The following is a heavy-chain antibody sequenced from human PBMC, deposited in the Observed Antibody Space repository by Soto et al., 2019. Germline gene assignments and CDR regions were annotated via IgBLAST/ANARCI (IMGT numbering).Heavy chain of an antibody. CDR2: INTDGTGT. CDR3: AKSDPSMIVVAPFDY. CDR1: GYSFSSDW. Sequence: QLGGSLRLSCAASGYSFSSDWLHWVRQPQRKGVEWISRINTDGTGTSNADSVKGRFTISRDNARNTLYLQMNNPRAEDTAVYYCAKSDPSMIVVAPFDYWGQGTLVTVSS. J-gene: IGHJ4*02. D-gene: IGHD3-22*01. V-gene: IGHV3-74*01.